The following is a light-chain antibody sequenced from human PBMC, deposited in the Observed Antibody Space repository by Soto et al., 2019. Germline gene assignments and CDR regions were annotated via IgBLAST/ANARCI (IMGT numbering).Light chain of an antibody. CDR3: QQYYSTPPT. CDR2: WAS. V-gene: IGKV4-1*01. CDR1: QSVLYSSNNKNY. J-gene: IGKJ4*01. Sequence: DIVMTQSPDSLAVSLGERATINCKSSQSVLYSSNNKNYLAWYQQKPGQPPKLVIYWASTRESGVPDRFSGSGSGTDFTLTISSLRAEDVEVYYCQQYYSTPPTFGGGTKVDIK.